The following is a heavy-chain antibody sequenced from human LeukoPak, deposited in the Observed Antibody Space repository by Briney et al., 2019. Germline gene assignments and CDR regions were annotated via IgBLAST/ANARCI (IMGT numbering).Heavy chain of an antibody. D-gene: IGHD2-2*01. CDR2: ISSTSAYI. V-gene: IGHV3-21*01. J-gene: IGHJ4*02. CDR1: GFALKSYS. Sequence: GGSLRLSCAGSGFALKSYSLTWVRQAPGKGLEWVSSISSTSAYIHYADSVKGRFTISRDNAKNSLYLQMNSLRAEDTAVYYCTRDIVVVPAAKGVDYWGQGTLVTVSS. CDR3: TRDIVVVPAAKGVDY.